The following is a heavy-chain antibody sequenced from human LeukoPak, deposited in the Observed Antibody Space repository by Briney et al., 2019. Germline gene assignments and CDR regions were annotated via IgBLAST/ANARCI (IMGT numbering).Heavy chain of an antibody. CDR1: GGSISSYF. J-gene: IGHJ4*02. V-gene: IGHV4-59*08. Sequence: SETLSLTCTVSGGSISSYFWTWIRQPPGKGLEWIGYIYYSGSTNYNPSLKSRVTMSIDTSKNQFSLKLSSVTAADTAAYYCASLGDPPYYFDYWGQGTLVTVSS. D-gene: IGHD3-10*01. CDR3: ASLGDPPYYFDY. CDR2: IYYSGST.